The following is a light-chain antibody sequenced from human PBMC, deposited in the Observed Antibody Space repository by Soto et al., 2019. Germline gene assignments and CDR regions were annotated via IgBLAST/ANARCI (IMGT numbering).Light chain of an antibody. CDR2: EVT. CDR3: SSYAGSSNWR. J-gene: IGLJ3*02. CDR1: SSDIGGYNY. V-gene: IGLV2-8*01. Sequence: QSVLAQPPSASGSPGQSVTISCTGSSSDIGGYNYVSWYQQHPGKAPKLIIYEVTKRPSGVPDRFSGSKSGNTASLTVSGLLAEVEADYHCSSYAGSSNWRFGGGTKLTVL.